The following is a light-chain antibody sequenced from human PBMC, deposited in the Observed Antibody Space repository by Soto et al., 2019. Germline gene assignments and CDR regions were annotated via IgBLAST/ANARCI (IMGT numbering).Light chain of an antibody. Sequence: EIVLTQSPATLSLSPGERATLSCRASQSVDNYLDWYQHKPGQAPRLLIYESSNRATGIPARFSCSGAGTECIRTISSLEPEDFEVDYCQQRSNWPQTFGQGTKVDIK. CDR2: ESS. CDR3: QQRSNWPQT. J-gene: IGKJ1*01. V-gene: IGKV3-11*01. CDR1: QSVDNY.